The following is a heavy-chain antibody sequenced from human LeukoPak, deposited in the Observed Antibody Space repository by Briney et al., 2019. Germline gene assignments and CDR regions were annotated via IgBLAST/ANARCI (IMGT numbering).Heavy chain of an antibody. CDR1: GFTFSTCW. CDR2: IKQDGSER. V-gene: IGHV3-7*01. D-gene: IGHD2-21*01. CDR3: AKSLVVVNDPPDY. Sequence: GGSLRLSWAASGFTFSTCWMTWVRQAPGKGLEWVANIKQDGSERYYVDSVKGRFTISRDNAKSSLYLQMNSLRAEDTAVYYCAKSLVVVNDPPDYWGQGTLVTVSS. J-gene: IGHJ4*02.